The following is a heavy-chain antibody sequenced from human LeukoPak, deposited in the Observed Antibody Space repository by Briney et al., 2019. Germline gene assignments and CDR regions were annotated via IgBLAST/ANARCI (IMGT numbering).Heavy chain of an antibody. V-gene: IGHV3-53*01. CDR3: ARDRTDDSSGYYPQYRYFDL. CDR1: GFTVSSNY. CDR2: IYSGGST. D-gene: IGHD3-22*01. J-gene: IGHJ2*01. Sequence: GSLRLSCTVSGFTVSSNYMSWVRQAPGKGLEWVSVIYSGGSTYYADSVKGRFTVSRDNSKNTLYLQMNSLRAEDTAVYYCARDRTDDSSGYYPQYRYFDLWGRGTLVSVSS.